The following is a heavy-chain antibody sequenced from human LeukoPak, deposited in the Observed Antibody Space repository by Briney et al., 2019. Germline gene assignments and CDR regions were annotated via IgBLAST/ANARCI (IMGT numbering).Heavy chain of an antibody. Sequence: ASVQVSCKASGYTFTSYYMHWVRRAPGQGLEWMGIINPSGGSTSYAQKFQGRVTMTRDTSTSTVYMELSSLRSEDTAVYYCARDLEGITMIGGYWGQGTLVTVSS. D-gene: IGHD3-22*01. CDR3: ARDLEGITMIGGY. J-gene: IGHJ4*02. CDR1: GYTFTSYY. V-gene: IGHV1-46*01. CDR2: INPSGGST.